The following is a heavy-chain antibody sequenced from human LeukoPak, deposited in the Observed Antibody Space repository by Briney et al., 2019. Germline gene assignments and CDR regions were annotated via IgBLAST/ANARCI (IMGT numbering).Heavy chain of an antibody. CDR3: AGDGNYYDSSGNDAFDI. CDR1: GFTFRSYS. J-gene: IGHJ3*02. CDR2: ISSSSSYI. D-gene: IGHD3-22*01. Sequence: PGGSLRLSCAGSGFTFRSYSMNWVRQAPGKGLEWVSSISSSSSYIYYADSVKGRFTISRDNAKNSLYLQMNSLRAEDTAVYYCAGDGNYYDSSGNDAFDIWGQGTMVTVSS. V-gene: IGHV3-21*01.